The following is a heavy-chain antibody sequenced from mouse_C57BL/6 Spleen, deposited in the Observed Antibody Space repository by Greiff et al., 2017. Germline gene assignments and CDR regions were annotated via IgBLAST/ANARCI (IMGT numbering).Heavy chain of an antibody. CDR1: GFTFSDYG. V-gene: IGHV5-17*01. D-gene: IGHD1-1*02. CDR3: AREGWDGAMDY. J-gene: IGHJ4*01. Sequence: DVQLVESGGGLVKPGGSLKLSCAASGFTFSDYGMHWVRQAPEKGLEWVAYISSGSSTIYYADTVKGRFTISRDNAKNTLFLQMTSLRSEDTAMYYCAREGWDGAMDYWGQGTSVTVSS. CDR2: ISSGSSTI.